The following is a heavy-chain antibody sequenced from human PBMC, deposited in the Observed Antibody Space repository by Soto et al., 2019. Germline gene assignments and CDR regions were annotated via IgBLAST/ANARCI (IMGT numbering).Heavy chain of an antibody. V-gene: IGHV2-5*02. CDR1: GFSLSADGVG. Sequence: QITLKESGPTLVKPTQTLTLTCTFSGFSLSADGVGVGWIRQPPGKALEWLALIYWDDDQRYSPSLKTRLTITKDTSNTQVVLTMTNMPPLDTATYYCALAYGRTSWPNDAFDVWGQGTVVTVSS. CDR3: ALAYGRTSWPNDAFDV. D-gene: IGHD2-2*01. J-gene: IGHJ3*01. CDR2: IYWDDDQ.